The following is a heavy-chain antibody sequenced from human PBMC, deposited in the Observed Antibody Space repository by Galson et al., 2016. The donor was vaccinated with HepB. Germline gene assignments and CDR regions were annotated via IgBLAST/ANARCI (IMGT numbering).Heavy chain of an antibody. V-gene: IGHV1-46*01. CDR2: INPTGGST. D-gene: IGHD3-22*01. J-gene: IGHJ5*02. CDR3: ARDHSQSNYDSATYWWFDP. CDR1: GYTFTSHW. Sequence: VKVSCQASGYTFTSHWMHWVRQAPGQGLEWMGIINPTGGSTSYAQKFQDRVTLTRDTSTSTVYMERSSLRSEDTAVYYCARDHSQSNYDSATYWWFDPWGQGTLVTVSS.